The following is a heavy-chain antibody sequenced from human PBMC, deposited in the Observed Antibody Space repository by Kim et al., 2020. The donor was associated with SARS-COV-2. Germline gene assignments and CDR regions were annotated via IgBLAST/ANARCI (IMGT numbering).Heavy chain of an antibody. V-gene: IGHV4-59*01. Sequence: SETLSLTCTVSGGAISTFYWSWIRQPPGKALEWIGFIYDSGNTKYNPSLNSRVTISGDTSKTRFSLKLTSVTAADTAGYYCARARIAVAGHYFDYWGQGTLVTVSS. J-gene: IGHJ4*02. CDR2: IYDSGNT. CDR1: GGAISTFY. CDR3: ARARIAVAGHYFDY. D-gene: IGHD6-19*01.